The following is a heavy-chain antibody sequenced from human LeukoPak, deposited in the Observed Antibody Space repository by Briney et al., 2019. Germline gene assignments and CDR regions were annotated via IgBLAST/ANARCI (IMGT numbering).Heavy chain of an antibody. V-gene: IGHV3-30*14. CDR2: ISYDGSNK. Sequence: PGGSLRLSCAASGFTFSSYAMHWVRQAPGKGLEWVAVISYDGSNKYYADSVKGRFTISRDNSKNTLYLQMNSLRAEDTAVYYCARDGYSSGWQDYYYGMDVWGQGTTVTVSS. D-gene: IGHD6-19*01. J-gene: IGHJ6*02. CDR3: ARDGYSSGWQDYYYGMDV. CDR1: GFTFSSYA.